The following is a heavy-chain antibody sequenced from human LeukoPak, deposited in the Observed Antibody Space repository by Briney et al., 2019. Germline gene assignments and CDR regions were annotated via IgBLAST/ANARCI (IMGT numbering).Heavy chain of an antibody. CDR3: ARRGYSSGWDLYYYYGMDV. CDR2: IYHSGST. D-gene: IGHD6-19*01. V-gene: IGHV4-30-2*01. J-gene: IGHJ6*02. Sequence: SETLSLTCAVSGGSISSGGYSWSWIRQPPGKGLEWIGYIYHSGSTYYNPSLKSRVTISVDRSKNQFSLKLSSVTAADTAVYYCARRGYSSGWDLYYYYGMDVWGQGTTVTVSS. CDR1: GGSISSGGYS.